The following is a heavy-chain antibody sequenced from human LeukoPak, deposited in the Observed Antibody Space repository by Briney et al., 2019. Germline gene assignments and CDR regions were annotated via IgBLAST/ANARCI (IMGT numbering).Heavy chain of an antibody. CDR1: GFTFSHYS. J-gene: IGHJ6*03. CDR2: ISSSSNYI. Sequence: GGSLRLSCAASGFTFSHYSINWVRQSPGKGLEWVSSISSSSNYIYYADSVKGRFTVSRDNAKRSLYLQMNSLRAEDTAVYYCARDYPLVPSYYYYYMDVWGKGTTVTVSS. V-gene: IGHV3-21*01. CDR3: ARDYPLVPSYYYYYMDV.